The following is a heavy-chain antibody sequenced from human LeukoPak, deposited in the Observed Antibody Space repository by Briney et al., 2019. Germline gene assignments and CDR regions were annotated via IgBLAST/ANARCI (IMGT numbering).Heavy chain of an antibody. CDR3: ALGGYSYGYPPFDY. V-gene: IGHV1-69*04. J-gene: IGHJ4*02. D-gene: IGHD5-18*01. CDR1: GGTFSSYA. Sequence: GASVKVSCKASGGTFSSYAISWVRQAPGQGLEWMGRIIPILGIANYAQKFQGRVTITADKSTSTAYMELSSLRSEDTAVYYCALGGYSYGYPPFDYWGQGTLVTVSS. CDR2: IIPILGIA.